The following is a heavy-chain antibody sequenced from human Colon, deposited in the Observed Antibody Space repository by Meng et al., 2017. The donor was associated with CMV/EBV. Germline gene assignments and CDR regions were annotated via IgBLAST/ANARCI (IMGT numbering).Heavy chain of an antibody. CDR1: GFTFSIYA. V-gene: IGHV3-23*01. Sequence: GESLKISCAASGFTFSIYAMSWVRQAPGKGLEWVSAITGRGDDTYHADSVRGRLIISRDNSKSTLYLEMSSLRVEDTAIYFCAKGSTSSRPYYFDYWAREPWSPSPQ. CDR2: ITGRGDDT. D-gene: IGHD2-2*01. J-gene: IGHJ4*02. CDR3: AKGSTSSRPYYFDY.